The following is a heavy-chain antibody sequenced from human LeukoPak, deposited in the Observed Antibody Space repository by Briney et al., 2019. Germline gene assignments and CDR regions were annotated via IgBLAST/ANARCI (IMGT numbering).Heavy chain of an antibody. Sequence: GGSLRLSCAASGFTFSSYGMHWVRQAPGKGLEWVAFIRYDGSNKYYADSVKGRFTISRDNSKNTLYLQMNSLRSEDTAVYYCAREGLEYSSSSGEIDYWGQGTLVTVSS. CDR3: AREGLEYSSSSGEIDY. V-gene: IGHV3-30*02. CDR1: GFTFSSYG. D-gene: IGHD6-6*01. CDR2: IRYDGSNK. J-gene: IGHJ4*02.